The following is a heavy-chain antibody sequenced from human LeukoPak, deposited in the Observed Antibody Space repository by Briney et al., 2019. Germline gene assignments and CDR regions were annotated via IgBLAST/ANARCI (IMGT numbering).Heavy chain of an antibody. J-gene: IGHJ4*02. CDR3: ARSREMSAYYTYYFDY. V-gene: IGHV3-9*01. CDR1: GFTFDDYA. Sequence: PGGSLRLSCAASGFTFDDYAMHWVRQAAGKGLEWVSGISWNIGSIGYVDSVKGQFTIPRDNAKSSLYLQMNTLRAEDTAVYYCARSREMSAYYTYYFDYWGQGTLVTVSS. CDR2: ISWNIGSI. D-gene: IGHD3-3*01.